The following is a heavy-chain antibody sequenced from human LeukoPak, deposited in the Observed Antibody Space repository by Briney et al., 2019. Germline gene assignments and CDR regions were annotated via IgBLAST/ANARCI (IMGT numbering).Heavy chain of an antibody. V-gene: IGHV3-23*01. Sequence: PGGSLRLSCAAPGFTFSSYAMSWVRQAPGKGLEWVSAISGSGGSTYYADSVKGRFTISRDNSKNTLYLQMNSLRVEDTAVYYCAKDVDGTTGNWGQGTLVPVSS. CDR3: AKDVDGTTGN. CDR1: GFTFSSYA. J-gene: IGHJ4*02. D-gene: IGHD1-1*01. CDR2: ISGSGGST.